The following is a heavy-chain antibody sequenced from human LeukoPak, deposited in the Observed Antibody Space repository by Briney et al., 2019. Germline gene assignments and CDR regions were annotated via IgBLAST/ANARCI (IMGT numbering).Heavy chain of an antibody. CDR2: ISGDGGST. CDR3: AKDIIESYGDPTSGYYYYGMDV. CDR1: GFTFDDYA. Sequence: GGSPRLSCAASGFTFDDYAMHWVRQAPGKGLEWVSLISGDGGSTYYADSVKGRFTISRDNSKNSLYLQMNSLRTEDTALYYCAKDIIESYGDPTSGYYYYGMDVWGQGTTVTVSS. V-gene: IGHV3-43*02. D-gene: IGHD4-17*01. J-gene: IGHJ6*02.